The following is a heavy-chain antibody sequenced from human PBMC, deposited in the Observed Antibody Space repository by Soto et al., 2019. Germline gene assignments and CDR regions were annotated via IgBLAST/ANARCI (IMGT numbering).Heavy chain of an antibody. J-gene: IGHJ4*02. CDR1: GYTFTSYA. CDR3: AREQLGTPHFDY. Sequence: QVQLVQSGAEVKKPGASVKVSCKASGYTFTSYAMHWVRQAPGQRLEWMGWINAGNGNTKYSQKFQGRVTITRDTSASTAYMELSSLRSDDTAVYYCAREQLGTPHFDYWGQGTLVTVSS. V-gene: IGHV1-3*01. CDR2: INAGNGNT. D-gene: IGHD6-13*01.